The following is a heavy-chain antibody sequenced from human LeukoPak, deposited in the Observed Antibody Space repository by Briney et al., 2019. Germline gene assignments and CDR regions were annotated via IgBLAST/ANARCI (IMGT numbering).Heavy chain of an antibody. J-gene: IGHJ5*02. CDR3: ARTYYGSGGTPGWWFDP. D-gene: IGHD3-10*01. V-gene: IGHV4-59*01. CDR2: IYYSGST. CDR1: GGSISSYY. Sequence: SETLSLTCNVSGGSISSYYWSWIRQPPGKGLEWIGYIYYSGSTNYNPSLKSRVTISVDTSKNQFSLKLSSVTAADTAVYYCARTYYGSGGTPGWWFDPWGQGTLVTVSS.